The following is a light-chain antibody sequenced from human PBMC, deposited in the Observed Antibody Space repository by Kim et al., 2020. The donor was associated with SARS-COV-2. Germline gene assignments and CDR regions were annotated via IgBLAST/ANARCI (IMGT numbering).Light chain of an antibody. CDR3: QQYNNWPQT. Sequence: EIVMTQSPATLSVSPGERATLPCRASQSVSSNLAWYQQKPGQAPRLLIYGASTRATGIPAGFSGSGSETEFTLTINNLQSEDFAVYYCQQYNNWPQTFGQGTKVDIK. CDR2: GAS. V-gene: IGKV3-15*01. J-gene: IGKJ1*01. CDR1: QSVSSN.